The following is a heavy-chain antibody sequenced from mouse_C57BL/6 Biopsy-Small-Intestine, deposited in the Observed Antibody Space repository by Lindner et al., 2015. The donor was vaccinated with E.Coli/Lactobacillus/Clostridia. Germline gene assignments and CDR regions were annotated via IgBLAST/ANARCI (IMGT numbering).Heavy chain of an antibody. D-gene: IGHD2-4*01. V-gene: IGHV9-3*01. CDR1: GYAFTSYA. CDR3: ARPMIQGVMLI. CDR2: INTKLGNP. Sequence: VKVSCKASGYAFTSYAISWVRQAPGQGPEWMGWINTKLGNPTYAQGFTGRFVFSLDTSVSTAFLQISDLKAEDTAVYYCARPMIQGVMLIWGQGTMVTVSS. J-gene: IGHJ3*01.